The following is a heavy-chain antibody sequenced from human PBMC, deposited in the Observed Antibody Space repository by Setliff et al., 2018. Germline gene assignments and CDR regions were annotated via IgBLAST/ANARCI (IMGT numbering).Heavy chain of an antibody. D-gene: IGHD5-18*01. V-gene: IGHV4-4*07. CDR1: GGSISSYY. J-gene: IGHJ6*03. Sequence: PSETLSLTCTVSGGSISSYYWSWIRQPAGKGLEWIGHIYIGGSANYNPSLKSRVTTSVDTSKNQFSLNLSSVTAADTAVYYCARDGYGDDWNTFVDVYYYYMDVWGKGTTVTVSS. CDR2: IYIGGSA. CDR3: ARDGYGDDWNTFVDVYYYYMDV.